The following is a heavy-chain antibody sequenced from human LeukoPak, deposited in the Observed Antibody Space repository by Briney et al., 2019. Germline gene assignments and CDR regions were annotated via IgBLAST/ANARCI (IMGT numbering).Heavy chain of an antibody. J-gene: IGHJ4*02. CDR2: INPNSGGT. V-gene: IGHV1-2*02. CDR3: ARVTGARTGTVTTDFDY. D-gene: IGHD4-17*01. Sequence: ASVKVSCKASGYTFTGYYMHWVRQAPGQGLEWMGWINPNSGGTNYAQKFQGRVTMTRDTSISTAYMELSRLRSDDTAVYYCARVTGARTGTVTTDFDYWGQGTLVTVSS. CDR1: GYTFTGYY.